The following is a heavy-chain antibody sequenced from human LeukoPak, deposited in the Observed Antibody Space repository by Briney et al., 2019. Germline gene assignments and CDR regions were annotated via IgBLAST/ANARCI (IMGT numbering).Heavy chain of an antibody. CDR1: GYTFTSYG. J-gene: IGHJ3*02. CDR3: ARDQDYDFWSGYYSSDAFDI. V-gene: IGHV1-18*01. Sequence: GASVKVSCKASGYTFTSYGISWVRQAPGQGLEWMGWISAYNGNTNYAQKLQARVTMTTDTSTSTAYMELRSLRSDDTAVYYCARDQDYDFWSGYYSSDAFDIWGQGTMVTVSS. D-gene: IGHD3-3*01. CDR2: ISAYNGNT.